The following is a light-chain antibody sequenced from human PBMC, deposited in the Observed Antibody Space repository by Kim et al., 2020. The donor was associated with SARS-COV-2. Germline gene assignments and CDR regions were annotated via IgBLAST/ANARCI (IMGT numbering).Light chain of an antibody. J-gene: IGLJ3*02. CDR2: EDN. Sequence: KTGTISSPGSRGSSARNLVPGSQQRPGSAPPTVFSEDNQRPSGVPDRFSGSIDSSSNSASLTISGLKTEDEADYYCQSYDSSNHWVFGGGTQLTVL. CDR3: QSYDSSNHWV. CDR1: RGSSARNL. V-gene: IGLV6-57*02.